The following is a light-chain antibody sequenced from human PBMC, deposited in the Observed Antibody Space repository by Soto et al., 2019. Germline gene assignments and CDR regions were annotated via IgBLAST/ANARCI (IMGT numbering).Light chain of an antibody. V-gene: IGKV3-20*01. CDR3: QHYGSSPT. CDR2: AAS. CDR1: QSVSSYY. Sequence: EIVLTQSPGTLSLSPGERATLSCRASQSVSSYYLAWYQQKPGQAPRLLIYAASSRATGIPDRFSCSGSGTAFTLTISRLETDDFAVYYCQHYGSSPTFGQGTKLEIK. J-gene: IGKJ2*01.